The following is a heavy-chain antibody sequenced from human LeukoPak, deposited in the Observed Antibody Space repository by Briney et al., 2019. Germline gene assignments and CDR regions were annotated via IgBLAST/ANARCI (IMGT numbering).Heavy chain of an antibody. V-gene: IGHV3-33*01. J-gene: IGHJ4*02. D-gene: IGHD4-17*01. CDR2: IWYDGSNK. Sequence: GGSLRLSCAASGFTFSSYGMHWVRQAPGKGLEWVVVIWYDGSNKYHADSAKGRFTISRDNSKNTLYLQMNSLRAEDTAVYYCAREQSTVTTGYYFDYWGQGTLVTVSS. CDR3: AREQSTVTTGYYFDY. CDR1: GFTFSSYG.